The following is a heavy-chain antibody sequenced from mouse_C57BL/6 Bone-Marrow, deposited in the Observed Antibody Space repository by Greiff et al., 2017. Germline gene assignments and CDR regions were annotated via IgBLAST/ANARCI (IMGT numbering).Heavy chain of an antibody. Sequence: EVKLMESGGGLVQSGRSLRLSCATSGFTFSDFYMEWVRQAPGTGLEWIAASRNKANDYTTEYSASVKGRFIVSRDTSQSILYLQMNALRAEDTAIYYCARDAGGDYDDRFAYWGQGTLVTVSA. J-gene: IGHJ3*01. D-gene: IGHD2-4*01. CDR3: ARDAGGDYDDRFAY. V-gene: IGHV7-1*01. CDR2: SRNKANDYTT. CDR1: GFTFSDFY.